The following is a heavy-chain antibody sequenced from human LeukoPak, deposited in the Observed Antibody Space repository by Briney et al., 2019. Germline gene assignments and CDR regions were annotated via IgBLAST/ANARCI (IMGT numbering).Heavy chain of an antibody. CDR2: INNSGSS. D-gene: IGHD2-21*01. Sequence: KSSETLSLTCTVSDASISSGTYYWSWIRQPAGKGLEWIGEINNSGSSNYNPSLKSRVTISLDTSKNQFSLKLTSVTAADTAVYYCARGRALFDWGQGTLVTVSS. CDR1: DASISSGTYY. CDR3: ARGRALFD. J-gene: IGHJ4*02. V-gene: IGHV4-61*10.